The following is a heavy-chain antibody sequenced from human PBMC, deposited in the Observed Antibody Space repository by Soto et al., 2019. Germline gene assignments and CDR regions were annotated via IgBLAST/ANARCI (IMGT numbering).Heavy chain of an antibody. V-gene: IGHV4-59*08. J-gene: IGHJ6*03. CDR2: IHYSGST. CDR1: GGSISSYY. Sequence: SETLSLTCTVSGGSISSYYWSWIRQPPGKGLEWIGYIHYSGSTNYNPSLKSRVTISVDTSKNQFSLKLSSVTAADTAVYYCARGEAAAGTVYYYMDVWGKGTTVTVSS. D-gene: IGHD6-13*01. CDR3: ARGEAAAGTVYYYMDV.